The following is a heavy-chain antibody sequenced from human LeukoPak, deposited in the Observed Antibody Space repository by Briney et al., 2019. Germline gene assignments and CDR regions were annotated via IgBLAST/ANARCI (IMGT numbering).Heavy chain of an antibody. J-gene: IGHJ4*02. D-gene: IGHD1-14*01. CDR1: EFDFSSHA. Sequence: GGSLRLSCAASEFDFSSHAMTWVRQAPGKGPEWVAVIWYDGSNKNYADSVKGRFTISRDNSKNTLYLEMNSLRAEDTAVYYCARDLRKGVFLDYWGQGTLVTVSS. CDR2: IWYDGSNK. V-gene: IGHV3-33*08. CDR3: ARDLRKGVFLDY.